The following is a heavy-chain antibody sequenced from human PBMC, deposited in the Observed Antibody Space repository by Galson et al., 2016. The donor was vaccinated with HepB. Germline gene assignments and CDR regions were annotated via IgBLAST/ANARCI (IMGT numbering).Heavy chain of an antibody. V-gene: IGHV3-66*01. Sequence: SLRLSCAASGFTVGNNYMSWVRQAPGKGLEWVSLIYSGGNTLYADSVKGRFSISRDNSKNTLYLQMNSLSAEDTAVYYCARNPGASTWGWDQGTLVTVAS. CDR1: GFTVGNNY. J-gene: IGHJ4*02. D-gene: IGHD6-13*01. CDR2: IYSGGNT. CDR3: ARNPGASTWG.